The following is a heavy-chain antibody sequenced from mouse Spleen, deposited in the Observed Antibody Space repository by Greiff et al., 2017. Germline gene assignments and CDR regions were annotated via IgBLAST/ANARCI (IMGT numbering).Heavy chain of an antibody. V-gene: IGHV5-17*01. J-gene: IGHJ2*01. CDR2: ISSGSSTI. CDR1: GFTFSDYG. CDR3: ARRLTGTGNFDY. Sequence: EVKLVESGGGLVKPGGSLKLSCAASGFTFSDYGMPWVRQAPEKGLEWVAYISSGSSTIYYADTVNGRFTISRDNAKYTLFLQMTSLRSEETAMYYCARRLTGTGNFDYWGQGTTLTVSS. D-gene: IGHD4-1*01.